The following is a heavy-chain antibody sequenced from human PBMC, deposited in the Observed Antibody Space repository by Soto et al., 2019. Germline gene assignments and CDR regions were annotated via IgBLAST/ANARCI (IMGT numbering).Heavy chain of an antibody. CDR1: GFTFSNAW. J-gene: IGHJ6*03. D-gene: IGHD3-16*01. Sequence: EVQLVESGGGLVKPGGSLRLSCAASGFTFSNAWMNWVRQAPGKGLEWVGRIKSKTDGGTTDYAAPVKGRFTISRDDSKNSLYLQMNSLKTEDTAVYYCARATLTLNYYYYYMDVWGKGTTVTVSS. CDR2: IKSKTDGGTT. CDR3: ARATLTLNYYYYYMDV. V-gene: IGHV3-15*07.